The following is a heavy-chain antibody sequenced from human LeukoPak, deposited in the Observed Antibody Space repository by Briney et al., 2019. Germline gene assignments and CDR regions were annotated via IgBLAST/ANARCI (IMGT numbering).Heavy chain of an antibody. CDR3: ASELRWQPH. D-gene: IGHD4-23*01. CDR2: MNPNSGNT. V-gene: IGHV1-8*02. J-gene: IGHJ4*02. CDR1: GYSFTSYW. Sequence: GESLKISCKGSGYSFTSYWIGWVRQATGQGLEWMGWMNPNSGNTGYAQRFQGRIIMTSDTSISTAYLELSSLRSEDTAVYYCASELRWQPHWGQGTLVTVSS.